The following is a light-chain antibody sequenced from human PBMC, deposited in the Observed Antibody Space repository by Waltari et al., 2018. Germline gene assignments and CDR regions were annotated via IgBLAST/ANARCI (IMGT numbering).Light chain of an antibody. Sequence: DIQMTQSPSSLSASLGDTVTITCRASQGISDSLAWYQQKSGKAPRLLVFAASRLQSGVPSRFSGSGSGPDYSLTVSSLQPEDFATYYCQQYYSVPLTFGGGTKVEIK. CDR3: QQYYSVPLT. J-gene: IGKJ4*01. V-gene: IGKV1-NL1*01. CDR1: QGISDS. CDR2: AAS.